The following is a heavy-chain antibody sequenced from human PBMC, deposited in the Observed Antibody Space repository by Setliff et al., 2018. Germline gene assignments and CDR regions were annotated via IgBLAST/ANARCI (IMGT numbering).Heavy chain of an antibody. Sequence: SETLSLTCSLSGVTIGGNNYYYWAWIRQPPGKGLEWIGTISYSGGVFYNPSLKSRVAISADTSRIQFSLKLRSVTAADTAVYYFRLANCSKNCEEALDYWSQGTLVTVSS. J-gene: IGHJ4*02. CDR1: GVTIGGNNYYY. CDR3: RLANCSKNCEEALDY. CDR2: ISYSGGV. D-gene: IGHD2-2*01. V-gene: IGHV4-39*07.